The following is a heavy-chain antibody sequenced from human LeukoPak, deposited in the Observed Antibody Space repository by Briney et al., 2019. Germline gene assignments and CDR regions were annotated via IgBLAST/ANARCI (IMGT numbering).Heavy chain of an antibody. J-gene: IGHJ3*02. CDR3: ARVGSSLGGALDI. Sequence: PGGSLRLSCAASRFTFSSYAMDWVRQAPGKGLEWVAVISYDGSNKYYADSVKGRFTISRDNSKNTLYLQMNSLRAEDTAVYYCARVGSSLGGALDIWGLRTMVTVSS. V-gene: IGHV3-30-3*01. CDR1: RFTFSSYA. D-gene: IGHD2-15*01. CDR2: ISYDGSNK.